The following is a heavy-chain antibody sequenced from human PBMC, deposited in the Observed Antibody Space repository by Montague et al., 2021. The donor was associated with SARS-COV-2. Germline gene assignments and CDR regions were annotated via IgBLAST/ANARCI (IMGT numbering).Heavy chain of an antibody. D-gene: IGHD3-3*01. CDR1: RGSINTYY. V-gene: IGHV4-59*01. Sequence: SETLSLTCTVSRGSINTYYWNWIRQPPGKGLEWIGYIYYRGNTYYNPSLKSRATISVDTSKNQFSLSLTSVTAADTAVYYCARGPFWSAAPDYWGQGTLVTVSS. J-gene: IGHJ4*02. CDR3: ARGPFWSAAPDY. CDR2: IYYRGNT.